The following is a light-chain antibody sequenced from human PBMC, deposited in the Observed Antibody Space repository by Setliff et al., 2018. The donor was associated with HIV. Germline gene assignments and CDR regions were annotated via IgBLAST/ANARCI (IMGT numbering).Light chain of an antibody. CDR1: SSDVGGYNH. V-gene: IGLV2-14*01. CDR2: AVS. J-gene: IGLJ1*01. Sequence: QSALTQPASVSGSPGQSITISCTGTSSDVGGYNHVSWYQQHPGKVPKLMIYAVSNRPSGVSSRFSASKSGNTASLTISGLQDEDEADYYCSSYGSSDTFVFGTGTKVTVL. CDR3: SSYGSSDTFV.